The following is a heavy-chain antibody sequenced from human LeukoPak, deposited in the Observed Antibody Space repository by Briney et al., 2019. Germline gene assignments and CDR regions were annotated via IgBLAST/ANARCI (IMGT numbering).Heavy chain of an antibody. D-gene: IGHD2-21*02. Sequence: SETLSLTCTVSGGSLSSGSYYWSWIRQPAGTGLEWLGRIYTSGSTNYNPSLKSRVTISVDTSKNQFSLKLSSVTAADTAVYYCASVVVTGHDAFDIWGQGTMVTVSS. CDR3: ASVVVTGHDAFDI. J-gene: IGHJ3*02. CDR1: GGSLSSGSYY. V-gene: IGHV4-61*02. CDR2: IYTSGST.